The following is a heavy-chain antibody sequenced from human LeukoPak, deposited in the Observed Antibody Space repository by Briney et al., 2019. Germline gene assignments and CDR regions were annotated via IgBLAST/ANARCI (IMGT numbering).Heavy chain of an antibody. D-gene: IGHD3-22*01. CDR3: ARDSYYYDSSGYRVDAFDI. CDR1: GFTFSDYY. J-gene: IGHJ3*02. CDR2: ISSSGSTI. V-gene: IGHV3-11*01. Sequence: PGGSLRLSCAASGFTFSDYYMSWIRQAPGKGLEWVSYISSSGSTIYYADSVKGRFTISRDNAKNSLYLQMNSPRAEDTAVYYCARDSYYYDSSGYRVDAFDIWGQGTMVTVSS.